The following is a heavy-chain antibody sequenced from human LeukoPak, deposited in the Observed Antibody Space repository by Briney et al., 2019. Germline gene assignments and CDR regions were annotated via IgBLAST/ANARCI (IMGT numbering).Heavy chain of an antibody. CDR3: ARGDCSSTSCYAGYYYGMDV. CDR2: INPNSGGT. V-gene: IGHV1-2*04. J-gene: IGHJ6*02. CDR1: GYTFTGYY. D-gene: IGHD2-2*01. Sequence: ASVTVSCKASGYTFTGYYMHWVRQAPGQGLEWMGWINPNSGGTNYAQKFQGWVTMTRDTSISTAYMELSRLRSDDTAVYYCARGDCSSTSCYAGYYYGMDVWGQGTTVTVSS.